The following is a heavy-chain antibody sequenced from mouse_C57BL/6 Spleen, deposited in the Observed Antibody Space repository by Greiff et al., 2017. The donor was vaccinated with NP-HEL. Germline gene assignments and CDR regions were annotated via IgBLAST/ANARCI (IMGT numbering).Heavy chain of an antibody. CDR3: ARRDYYGSSYTWFAY. D-gene: IGHD1-1*01. CDR2: ILPGSGST. Sequence: VQLQQSGAELMKPGASVKLSCKATGYTFTGYWIEWVKQRPGHGLEWSGEILPGSGSTNYNEKFKGKATFTADTSSNTAYMQLSSLTTEDSASYYCARRDYYGSSYTWFAYWGQGTLVTVSA. V-gene: IGHV1-9*01. J-gene: IGHJ3*01. CDR1: GYTFTGYW.